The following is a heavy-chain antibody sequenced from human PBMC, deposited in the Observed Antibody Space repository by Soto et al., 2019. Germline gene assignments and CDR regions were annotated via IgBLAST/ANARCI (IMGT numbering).Heavy chain of an antibody. D-gene: IGHD3-10*01. V-gene: IGHV1-69*01. Sequence: QVQLVQSGAEVKKPGSSVKVSCMPSGGTFNSYAISWVRQAPGQGLEWMGGIIPIFGAAHYAQKFQGRVTITADESTSTAYMELSSLRSEYTAVYFCASGTSGKDYYYAMDVWGQGTTVTVSS. J-gene: IGHJ6*02. CDR1: GGTFNSYA. CDR3: ASGTSGKDYYYAMDV. CDR2: IIPIFGAA.